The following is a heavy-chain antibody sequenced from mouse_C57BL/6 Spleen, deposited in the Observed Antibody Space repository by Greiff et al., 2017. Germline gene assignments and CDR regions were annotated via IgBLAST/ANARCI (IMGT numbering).Heavy chain of an antibody. CDR1: GYTFTSYW. D-gene: IGHD3-3*01. Sequence: QVQLKQPGAELVKPGASVKMSCKASGYTFTSYWITWVKQRPGQGLEWIGDIYPGSGSTNYNEKFKSKATQTVDTSSSTAYMQLSSLTSGDSAVYYCARGTANWRAMDYWGQGTSVTVSS. CDR3: ARGTANWRAMDY. CDR2: IYPGSGST. J-gene: IGHJ4*01. V-gene: IGHV1-55*01.